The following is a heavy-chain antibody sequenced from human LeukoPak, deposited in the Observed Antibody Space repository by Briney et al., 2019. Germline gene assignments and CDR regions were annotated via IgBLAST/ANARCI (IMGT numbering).Heavy chain of an antibody. D-gene: IGHD3-22*01. CDR2: IKQDGTEK. V-gene: IGHV3-7*01. CDR1: GFTFSSYG. J-gene: IGHJ3*02. Sequence: GGTLRLSCAASGFTFSSYGMSWVRQAPGKGLEWVANIKQDGTEKYYVDSVKGRFTISRDNAKNSLYLQMNSLRAEDTAVYYCARWDGTHYENTFDIWGQGTMVTVSS. CDR3: ARWDGTHYENTFDI.